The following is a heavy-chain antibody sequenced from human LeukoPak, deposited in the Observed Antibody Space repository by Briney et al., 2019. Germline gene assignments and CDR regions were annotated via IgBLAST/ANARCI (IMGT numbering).Heavy chain of an antibody. Sequence: SETLSLTCTVSGGSISSGSYYWSWIRQPAGKGLEWIGRIYTSGSTNYNPSLKSRVSVSIDASKNHLSLKLTSVTAADTAIYYCARQGVIIPTGAEGPWFDPWGQGTLVAVSS. D-gene: IGHD1-14*01. CDR1: GGSISSGSYY. CDR3: ARQGVIIPTGAEGPWFDP. J-gene: IGHJ5*02. CDR2: IYTSGST. V-gene: IGHV4-61*02.